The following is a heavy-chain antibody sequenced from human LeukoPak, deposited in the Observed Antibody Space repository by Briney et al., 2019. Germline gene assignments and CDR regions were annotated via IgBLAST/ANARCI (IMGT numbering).Heavy chain of an antibody. D-gene: IGHD2-2*02. V-gene: IGHV5-51*01. CDR2: IYPSDSDT. Sequence: GESLQISCKGSGYSFINNWIAWVRQLPGKGLEWMGVIYPSDSDTRYSPSFRGQVSISADKSVNTAFLQWSGLKASDTATYYCARGYCSTNSCYKFDYWGQGTLVTVSS. J-gene: IGHJ4*02. CDR3: ARGYCSTNSCYKFDY. CDR1: GYSFINNW.